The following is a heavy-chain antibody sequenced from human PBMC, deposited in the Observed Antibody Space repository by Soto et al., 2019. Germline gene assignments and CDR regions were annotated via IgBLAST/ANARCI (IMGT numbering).Heavy chain of an antibody. D-gene: IGHD6-6*01. J-gene: IGHJ6*02. CDR3: AKDREARLYYYYYGMDV. V-gene: IGHV1-69*06. CDR1: GGTFSSYA. Sequence: QVQLVQSGAEVKKPGSSVKVSCKASGGTFSSYAISWVRQAPGQGLEWMGGIIPIFGTANYAQKFQGRVTITADKSTSQAHNELSSLKSEDTAVYYCAKDREARLYYYYYGMDVWGQGTTVTLSS. CDR2: IIPIFGTA.